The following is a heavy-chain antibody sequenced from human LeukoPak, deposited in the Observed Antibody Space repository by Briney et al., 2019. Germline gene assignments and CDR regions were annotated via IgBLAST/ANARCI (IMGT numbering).Heavy chain of an antibody. CDR3: ASTLTPVKPRRYCSGGSCYPNEYFQH. Sequence: ASVKVSCKASGYTFTSYYMHWVRQAPGQGLEWMGIINPSGGSTSYAQKFQGRVTMTRDMSTSTVYMELSRLRSDDTAVYYCASTLTPVKPRRYCSGGSCYPNEYFQHWGQGTLVTVSS. CDR2: INPSGGST. V-gene: IGHV1-46*01. D-gene: IGHD2-15*01. J-gene: IGHJ1*01. CDR1: GYTFTSYY.